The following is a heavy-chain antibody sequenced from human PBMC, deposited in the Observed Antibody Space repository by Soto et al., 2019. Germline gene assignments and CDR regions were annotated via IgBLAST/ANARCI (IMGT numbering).Heavy chain of an antibody. V-gene: IGHV4-39*07. CDR1: GGSISSSSYY. CDR2: IYYSGST. J-gene: IGHJ4*02. D-gene: IGHD2-15*01. CDR3: ARWVEVSLDYFDS. Sequence: PSETLSLTCTVSGGSISSSSYYWGWIRQPPGKGLEWIGSIYYSGSTYYNPSLKSRVSISIDTSKNQFSLHLSSVTAADTAVYYCARWVEVSLDYFDSWGQGNPVTVSS.